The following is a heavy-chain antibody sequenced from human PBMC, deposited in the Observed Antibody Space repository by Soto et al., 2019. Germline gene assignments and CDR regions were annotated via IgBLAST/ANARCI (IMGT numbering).Heavy chain of an antibody. Sequence: CWEAPRYSIKSCSICWVQHSPGQGLEWMGWIRVYNGKTNYAQKFQDRVTVTTDTSTSTAYMELRSLRSDDTEVYYSSQASGGSWHCWGKGLLVT. D-gene: IGHD1-26*01. CDR1: RYSIKSCS. CDR3: SQASGGSWHC. V-gene: IGHV1-18*04. J-gene: IGHJ4*02. CDR2: IRVYNGKT.